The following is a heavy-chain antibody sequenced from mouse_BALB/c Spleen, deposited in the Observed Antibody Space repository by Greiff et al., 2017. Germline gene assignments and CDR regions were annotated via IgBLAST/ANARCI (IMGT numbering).Heavy chain of an antibody. Sequence: EVQRVESGGGLVQPGGSRKLSCAASGFTFSSFGMHWVRQAPEKGLEWVAYISGGSSTIYYADPVKGRFTISRDNPKNTLFLQMTSLRSEDTAMYYCARSITGTNFDYWGQGTTLTVSS. CDR3: ARSITGTNFDY. J-gene: IGHJ2*01. CDR2: ISGGSSTI. CDR1: GFTFSSFG. V-gene: IGHV5-17*02. D-gene: IGHD4-1*01.